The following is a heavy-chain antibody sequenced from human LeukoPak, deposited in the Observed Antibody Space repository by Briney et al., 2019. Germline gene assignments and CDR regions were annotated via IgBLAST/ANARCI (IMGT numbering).Heavy chain of an antibody. CDR2: ISSSSSYI. J-gene: IGHJ4*02. V-gene: IGHV3-21*01. CDR1: GFTFSSYS. CDR3: ARAPPYYFDSSGYYYCFDY. D-gene: IGHD3-22*01. Sequence: GGSLRLSCAASGFTFSSYSMNWVRQAPGKGLEWVSSISSSSSYIYYADSVKGRFTISRDNAKNLLYLQMNSLRAEDTAVYYCARAPPYYFDSSGYYYCFDYWGQGTLVTVSS.